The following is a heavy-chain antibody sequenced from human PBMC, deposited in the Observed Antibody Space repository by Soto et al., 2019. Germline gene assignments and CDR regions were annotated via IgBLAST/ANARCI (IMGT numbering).Heavy chain of an antibody. CDR2: VYYGGTA. Sequence: SETLSLTCSVSGASLSSGGYSWSWFQRPPGKALEWIAYVYYGGTASYNPSLKSRVTISVDSSKNQFSLTVKSVTAADTAAYLCARGNPQLRGVFDLWGRGTQVTVSS. V-gene: IGHV4-30-2*01. CDR3: ARGNPQLRGVFDL. D-gene: IGHD3-10*01. J-gene: IGHJ4*02. CDR1: GASLSSGGYS.